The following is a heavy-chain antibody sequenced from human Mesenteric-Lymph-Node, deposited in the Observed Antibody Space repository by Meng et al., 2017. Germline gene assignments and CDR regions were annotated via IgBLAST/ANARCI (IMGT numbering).Heavy chain of an antibody. V-gene: IGHV3-23*01. CDR1: GFTFNNFA. Sequence: GESLKISCIASGFTFNNFAMSWVRQAPGKGLEWVSTVSGDGGTTYYADSVKGRFTISRDNSKNTLYLQMNSLRAEDTAVYYCAREVFVYYDSSGYTSHNWFDPWGQGTLVTVSS. J-gene: IGHJ5*02. CDR2: VSGDGGTT. CDR3: AREVFVYYDSSGYTSHNWFDP. D-gene: IGHD3-22*01.